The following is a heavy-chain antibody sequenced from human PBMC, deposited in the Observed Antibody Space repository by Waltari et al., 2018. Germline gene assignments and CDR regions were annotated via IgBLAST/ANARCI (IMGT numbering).Heavy chain of an antibody. V-gene: IGHV1-69*13. CDR3: ARDREDYCTGGVCHVTYFDY. Sequence: QVQLVQSGAEVKKPGSSVKVSCKASGGTFSSYAISWVRQAPGQGLEWMGGIIPIFGTANYAQKFQGRVTITADESTSTAYMELSSLRSEDTAVYYCARDREDYCTGGVCHVTYFDYWGQGTLVTVSS. CDR1: GGTFSSYA. J-gene: IGHJ4*02. CDR2: IIPIFGTA. D-gene: IGHD2-8*02.